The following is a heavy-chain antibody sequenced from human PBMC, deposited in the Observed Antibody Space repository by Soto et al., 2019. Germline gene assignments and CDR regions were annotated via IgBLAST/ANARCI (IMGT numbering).Heavy chain of an antibody. D-gene: IGHD1-26*01. CDR3: AREKDFILGGYAFGY. J-gene: IGHJ3*01. CDR2: LLYRGTA. CDR1: DSSMSPYY. Sequence: QVQLQESGPRLVKPSETLSLTCSVSDSSMSPYYWTWFRQAPGKGLEWIGHLLYRGTATYNPALQGRVTISLDTSQKQVSLQLSSVIAADTAVYYCAREKDFILGGYAFGYWGPGTLVTVSS. V-gene: IGHV4-59*01.